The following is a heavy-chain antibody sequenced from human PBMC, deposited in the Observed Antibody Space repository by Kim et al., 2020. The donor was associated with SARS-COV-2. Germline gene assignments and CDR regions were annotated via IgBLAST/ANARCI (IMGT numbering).Heavy chain of an antibody. J-gene: IGHJ4*02. CDR2: IRSKAYGGTT. V-gene: IGHV3-49*03. Sequence: GGSLRLSCTASGFTFGDYAMSWFRQAPGKGLEWVGFIRSKAYGGTTEYAASVKGRFTISRDDSKSIAYLQMNSLKTEDTAVYYCTRDREAGHYDFWSGYYTGDYWGQGTLVTVSS. D-gene: IGHD3-3*01. CDR3: TRDREAGHYDFWSGYYTGDY. CDR1: GFTFGDYA.